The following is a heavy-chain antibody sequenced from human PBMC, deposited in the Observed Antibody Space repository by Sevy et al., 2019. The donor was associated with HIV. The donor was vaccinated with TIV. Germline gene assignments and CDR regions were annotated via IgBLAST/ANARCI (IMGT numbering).Heavy chain of an antibody. J-gene: IGHJ4*02. D-gene: IGHD3-22*01. V-gene: IGHV3-7*01. CDR1: GFTFSTYW. CDR2: IKQDGSER. Sequence: GGSLRLSCAASGFTFSTYWMSWVCQAPGKGLEWVANIKQDGSERYYVDSVKGRFTISRDNAKNSLYLQMNSLRAEDTAVYYCARYYYDSSGYYLFDYWGQGTLVTVSS. CDR3: ARYYYDSSGYYLFDY.